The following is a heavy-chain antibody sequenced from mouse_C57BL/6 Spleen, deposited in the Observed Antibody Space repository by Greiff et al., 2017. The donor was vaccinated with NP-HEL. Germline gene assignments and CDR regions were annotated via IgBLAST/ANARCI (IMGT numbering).Heavy chain of an antibody. D-gene: IGHD5-1*01. CDR1: GFTFSSYG. V-gene: IGHV5-6*01. CDR3: AGDLSAMDY. J-gene: IGHJ4*01. Sequence: DVHLVESGGDLVKPGGSLKLSCAASGFTFSSYGMSWVRQTPDKRLEWVATISSGGSYTYYPDSVKGRFTISRDNAKNTLYLQMSSLKSEDTAMYYCAGDLSAMDYWGQGTSVTVSS. CDR2: ISSGGSYT.